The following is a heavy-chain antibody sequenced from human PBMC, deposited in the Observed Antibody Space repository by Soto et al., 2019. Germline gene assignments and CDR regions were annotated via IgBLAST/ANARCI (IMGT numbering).Heavy chain of an antibody. V-gene: IGHV2-5*02. CDR2: IYWDDDK. Sequence: QITLKESGPTLVKPTQTLTLTCTFSGFSLSTTGVGVGWIRQPPGKALEWLALIYWDDDKRYNPSLNSRLTITKETSKNQVVLAMTNMDPVDTAIFYCVQSRCGGDCLQSYSSHYYYGLDVWGQETTVTVSS. CDR3: VQSRCGGDCLQSYSSHYYYGLDV. D-gene: IGHD2-21*02. CDR1: GFSLSTTGVG. J-gene: IGHJ6*02.